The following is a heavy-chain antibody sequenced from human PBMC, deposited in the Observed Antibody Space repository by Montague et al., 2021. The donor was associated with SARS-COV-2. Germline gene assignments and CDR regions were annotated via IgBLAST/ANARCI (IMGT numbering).Heavy chain of an antibody. V-gene: IGHV4-59*01. CDR2: IYYSGST. D-gene: IGHD3-9*01. CDR3: ARSRDNYNMLTGYPYYFDY. J-gene: IGHJ4*02. Sequence: SETLSLTCTVSGGSISRYYWNWIRQPPGKGLEWIAYIYYSGSTNYNPSLKSRVTISVDTSKNQFSLKLSSVTAADTAVYYCARSRDNYNMLTGYPYYFDYWGQGTLVTVSS. CDR1: GGSISRYY.